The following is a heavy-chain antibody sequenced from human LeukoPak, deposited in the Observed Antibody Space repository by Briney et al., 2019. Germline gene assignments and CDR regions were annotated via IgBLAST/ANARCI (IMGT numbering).Heavy chain of an antibody. J-gene: IGHJ6*02. CDR3: ARGNLLGYCSSTSCYRGMDV. CDR2: INHSGST. CDR1: GGSFSGYY. Sequence: SETLSLTCAVYGGSFSGYYWSWIRQPPGKGLEWIGEINHSGSTNYNPSLKSRVTISVDTSKNQFSLKLSSVTAADTAVYYCARGNLLGYCSSTSCYRGMDVWGQGTTVTVSS. D-gene: IGHD2-2*02. V-gene: IGHV4-34*01.